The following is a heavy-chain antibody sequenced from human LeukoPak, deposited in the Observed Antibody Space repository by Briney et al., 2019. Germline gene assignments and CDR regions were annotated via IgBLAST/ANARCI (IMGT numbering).Heavy chain of an antibody. Sequence: ASVKVSCKASGYTFTSYYMHWVRQAPGQGLEWMGIINPSGGSTSYAQKFQGRVTMTRDTSTSTVYMELSNLRSEDTVVYYCARGEYDPYYFDYWGQGTLVTVSS. CDR3: ARGEYDPYYFDY. CDR1: GYTFTSYY. D-gene: IGHD1-1*01. V-gene: IGHV1-46*01. CDR2: INPSGGST. J-gene: IGHJ4*02.